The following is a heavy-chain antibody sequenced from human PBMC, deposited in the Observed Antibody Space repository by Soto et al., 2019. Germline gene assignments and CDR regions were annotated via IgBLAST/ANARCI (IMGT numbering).Heavy chain of an antibody. Sequence: QVQLVESGGGVVQPGRSLRLSCAASGFTFSSYGMHWVRQAPGKGLEWVAVIWYDGSNKYYADSVKGRFTISRDNSKNTLYLQMNSLRAEDTAVYYCARGSSSSDYFDYWGQGTLVTVSS. D-gene: IGHD6-6*01. CDR1: GFTFSSYG. V-gene: IGHV3-33*01. CDR3: ARGSSSSDYFDY. J-gene: IGHJ4*02. CDR2: IWYDGSNK.